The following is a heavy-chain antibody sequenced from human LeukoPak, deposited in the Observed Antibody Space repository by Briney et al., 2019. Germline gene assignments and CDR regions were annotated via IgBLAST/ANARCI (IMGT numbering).Heavy chain of an antibody. CDR2: INHSGST. Sequence: SETLSLTCAVYGGSLSGYYWSWIRQPPGKGLEWIGEINHSGSTNYNPSLKSRVTISVDTSKNQFSLKLSSVTAADTAVYYCARVRRGSSSASIANYYYYGMDVWGQGTTVTVSS. D-gene: IGHD2-2*01. J-gene: IGHJ6*02. CDR3: ARVRRGSSSASIANYYYYGMDV. V-gene: IGHV4-34*01. CDR1: GGSLSGYY.